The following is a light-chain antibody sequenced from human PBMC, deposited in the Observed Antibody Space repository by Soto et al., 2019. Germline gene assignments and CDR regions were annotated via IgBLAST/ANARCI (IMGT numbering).Light chain of an antibody. J-gene: IGKJ5*01. V-gene: IGKV1-39*01. Sequence: DIQVAQSPSSLSASVGDRVTITCRTSQAINRYLNWYQQTPGRAPKLLIYAASILHSGVPPRFSGSGVGTYFPLPITGLQHEVFTVYSCQQTFDTPITFAKGTQLDI. CDR3: QQTFDTPIT. CDR1: QAINRY. CDR2: AAS.